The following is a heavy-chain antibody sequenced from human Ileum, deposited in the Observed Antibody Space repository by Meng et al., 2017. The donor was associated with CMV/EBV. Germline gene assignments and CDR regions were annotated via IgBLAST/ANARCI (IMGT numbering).Heavy chain of an antibody. J-gene: IGHJ5*02. CDR1: GYSFTSYW. CDR2: IYPGDSDT. D-gene: IGHD2-2*01. Sequence: GGSLRLSCKGSGYSFTSYWIGWVRQMPGKGLEWMGIIYPGDSDTRYSPSFQGQVTISADKSISTAYLRWSSLKASDTAMYYCARLGSTSFNWFDPWGQGTLVTVSS. CDR3: ARLGSTSFNWFDP. V-gene: IGHV5-51*01.